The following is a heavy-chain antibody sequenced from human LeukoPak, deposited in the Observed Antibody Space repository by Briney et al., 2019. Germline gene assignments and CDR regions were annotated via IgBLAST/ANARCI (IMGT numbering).Heavy chain of an antibody. CDR3: ARVGYYDYVWGSYLQLYYFDY. D-gene: IGHD3-16*02. J-gene: IGHJ4*02. V-gene: IGHV4-59*01. CDR2: IYYNGST. CDR1: GGSISSYY. Sequence: PSETLSLTCTVSGGSISSYYWSWIRQPPGKGLEWIGYIYYNGSTNYNPSLKSRLTISVDTSKNQFSLKLSSVTAADTAVYYCARVGYYDYVWGSYLQLYYFDYWGQGTLVTVSS.